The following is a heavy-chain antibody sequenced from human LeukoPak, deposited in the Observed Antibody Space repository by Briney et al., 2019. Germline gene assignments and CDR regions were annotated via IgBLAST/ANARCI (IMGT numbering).Heavy chain of an antibody. CDR3: ARSFRFLGYMDV. V-gene: IGHV3-53*01. CDR1: GFTFSSYA. D-gene: IGHD2/OR15-2a*01. Sequence: GRSLRLSCAASGFTFSSYAMRWVRQAPGKGLEWVSVIYSGGSTYYADSVKGRFTISRDNSKNTLYLQMNSLRAEDTAVYYCARSFRFLGYMDVWGKGTTVTISS. J-gene: IGHJ6*03. CDR2: IYSGGST.